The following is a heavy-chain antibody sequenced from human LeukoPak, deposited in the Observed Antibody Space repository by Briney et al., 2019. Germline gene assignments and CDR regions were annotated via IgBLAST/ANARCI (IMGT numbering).Heavy chain of an antibody. D-gene: IGHD3-10*02. V-gene: IGHV3-9*01. J-gene: IGHJ6*04. CDR1: GFVFDDYA. CDR2: VSWNNGTI. CDR3: AELGITMIGGV. Sequence: PGRSLRLSCAASGFVFDDYAMHWVRQIPGKGLEWVSGVSWNNGTIKYADSVRGRFTISRDNAKNSLYLQMNSLRAEDTAVYYCAELGITMIGGVWGKGTTVTISS.